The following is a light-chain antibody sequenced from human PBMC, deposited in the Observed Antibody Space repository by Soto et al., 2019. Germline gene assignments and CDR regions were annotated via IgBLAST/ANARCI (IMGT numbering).Light chain of an antibody. Sequence: EIVLTQSPATLSLSPGERATLSCRASQSVSSYLAWYQQKPGQAPRLLIYDASNRATGIPARFSGSGSGTDFTLTISSLQSEDFAVYYCQQYGSSTWTFGQGNKV. J-gene: IGKJ1*01. CDR3: QQYGSSTWT. CDR1: QSVSSY. CDR2: DAS. V-gene: IGKV3-11*01.